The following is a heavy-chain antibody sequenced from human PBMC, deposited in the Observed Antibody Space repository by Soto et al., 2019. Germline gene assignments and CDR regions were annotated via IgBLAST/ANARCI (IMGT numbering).Heavy chain of an antibody. CDR2: IYYSGST. J-gene: IGHJ5*02. CDR3: ARQGRYFFPNWFDP. D-gene: IGHD3-9*01. V-gene: IGHV4-39*01. CDR1: GGSISSSSYY. Sequence: PSETLSLTCTVSGGSISSSSYYWGWIRQPPGKGLEWIGSIYYSGSTYYNPSLKSRVTISVDTSKNQFSLKLSSVTAADTAVYYCARQGRYFFPNWFDPWGQGTLVTVSS.